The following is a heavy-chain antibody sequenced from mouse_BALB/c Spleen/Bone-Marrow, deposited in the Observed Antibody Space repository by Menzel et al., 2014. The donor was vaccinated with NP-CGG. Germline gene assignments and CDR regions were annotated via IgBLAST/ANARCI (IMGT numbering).Heavy chain of an antibody. D-gene: IGHD2-1*01. CDR3: ARDGNFAMDY. J-gene: IGHJ4*01. Sequence: EVQGVESGGGLVKPGGSLKLSCAVSGFTFSDYYMYWVRQNPEKRLEWVATINDGGSYTYYPDSVKGRFTISRDNAKNNLYLQMSSLKSEDTAMYYCARDGNFAMDYWGQGTSDTVSS. V-gene: IGHV5-4*02. CDR2: INDGGSYT. CDR1: GFTFSDYY.